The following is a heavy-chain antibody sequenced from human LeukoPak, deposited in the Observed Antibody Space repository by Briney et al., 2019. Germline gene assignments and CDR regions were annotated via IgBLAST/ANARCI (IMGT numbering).Heavy chain of an antibody. D-gene: IGHD3-22*01. V-gene: IGHV1-2*02. CDR1: GYTFIDHY. CDR3: ARAGHNSNSGGYDF. Sequence: GASVKVSCKPSGYTFIDHYLHWVRQAPGLGLESLGWIDPDTGDTNYPQKFQGRVTMSRDTSSSTAYMELNRLRSDDTAVYYCARAGHNSNSGGYDFWGLGTLVTVSS. CDR2: IDPDTGDT. J-gene: IGHJ4*02.